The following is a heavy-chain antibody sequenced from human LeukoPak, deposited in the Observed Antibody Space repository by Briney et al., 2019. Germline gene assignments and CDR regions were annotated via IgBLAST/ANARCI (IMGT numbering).Heavy chain of an antibody. CDR3: AKGGGSSCYSPSDY. J-gene: IGHJ4*02. Sequence: GGSLRLSCGGSGFTFSSYAMSWVRQAPGKGLEWVSAISGSGTDTFYANSVKGRFTISRDNPKNTLYLQMNSLRAEDTAVYYCAKGGGSSCYSPSDYWGQGTLVTVSS. CDR1: GFTFSSYA. D-gene: IGHD2-15*01. V-gene: IGHV3-23*01. CDR2: ISGSGTDT.